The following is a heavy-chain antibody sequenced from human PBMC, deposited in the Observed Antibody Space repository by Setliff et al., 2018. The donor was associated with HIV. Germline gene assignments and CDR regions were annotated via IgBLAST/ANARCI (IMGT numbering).Heavy chain of an antibody. CDR1: GGSISSGGFY. Sequence: SETLSLTCTVSGGSISSGGFYWSWIRQHPGKGLEWIGYIYHSGSAYYNPSLKSRVTISVDTSKNQFSLRLSSVIAADTAVYYCARGPPGSSIGWYVGYWGQGTLVTVSS. V-gene: IGHV4-31*03. J-gene: IGHJ4*02. D-gene: IGHD6-19*01. CDR2: IYHSGSA. CDR3: ARGPPGSSIGWYVGY.